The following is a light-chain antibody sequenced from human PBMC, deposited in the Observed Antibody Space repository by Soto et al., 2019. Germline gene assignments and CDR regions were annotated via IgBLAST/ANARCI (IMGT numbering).Light chain of an antibody. CDR3: SSYTTTDTYV. V-gene: IGLV2-14*01. Sequence: QSALNQPASVSGSPGQSITISCTGTSSDVGGYNYVSWFQQYPGKAPKLMIYDVSTRPSGVSNRFSGSKSGNTASLTISGLQAEDEADYYCSSYTTTDTYVFGTGTKLTVL. CDR2: DVS. J-gene: IGLJ1*01. CDR1: SSDVGGYNY.